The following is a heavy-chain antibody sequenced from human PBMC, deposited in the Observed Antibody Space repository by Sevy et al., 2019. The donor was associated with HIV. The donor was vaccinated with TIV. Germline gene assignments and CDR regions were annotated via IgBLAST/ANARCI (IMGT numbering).Heavy chain of an antibody. CDR3: TTSQYYDFWSGYYTLYYFDY. CDR1: GFTFSNAW. J-gene: IGHJ4*02. D-gene: IGHD3-3*01. V-gene: IGHV3-15*01. Sequence: GGSLRLSCAASGFTFSNAWMSWVRQAPGKGLEWVGRIKSKTDGGTTDYAAPVKGRFTISRDDSKNRLYLQMNSLKTEDTAVYYCTTSQYYDFWSGYYTLYYFDYWGQGTLVTVSS. CDR2: IKSKTDGGTT.